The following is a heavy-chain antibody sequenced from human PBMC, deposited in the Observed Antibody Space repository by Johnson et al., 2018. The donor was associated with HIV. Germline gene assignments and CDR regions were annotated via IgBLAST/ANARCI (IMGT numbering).Heavy chain of an antibody. Sequence: MQLVESGGGVVRPGGSLRLSCAASGFIFDDYGMSWVRQAPGKGLEWVGHIKSNTDGGTTDYVASVKGRFTISRDDSKNTLYLQMNSLKIEDTAVYYCATPWDLLGAFDIWGQGTMVTVSS. CDR1: GFIFDDYG. CDR2: IKSNTDGGTT. CDR3: ATPWDLLGAFDI. J-gene: IGHJ3*02. D-gene: IGHD1-26*01. V-gene: IGHV3-15*01.